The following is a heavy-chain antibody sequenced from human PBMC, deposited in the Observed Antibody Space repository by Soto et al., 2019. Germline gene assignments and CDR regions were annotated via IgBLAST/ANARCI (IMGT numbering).Heavy chain of an antibody. CDR3: APWFRAFDS. CDR1: GVTFGSYG. Sequence: GVSMRLSRAAAGVTFGSYGGHWVLKAPGKGLEWVAVISYDGSNKYYADSVKGRFTISRDNSQNTLYLQMNSLRAEDTAVYYCAPWFRAFDSYGQATLLTVHS. J-gene: IGHJ5*01. V-gene: IGHV3-30*03. CDR2: ISYDGSNK. D-gene: IGHD3-10*01.